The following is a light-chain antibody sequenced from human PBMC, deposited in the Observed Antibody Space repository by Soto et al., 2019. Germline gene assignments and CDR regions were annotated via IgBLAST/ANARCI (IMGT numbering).Light chain of an antibody. Sequence: IQLTQSPSSLSASVVDRVTITCRASQGISSYLAWYQQKPGRAPKLLIYTASTLQSGVPSRFSGSGSGTEFTLTISSLQPDDFATYYCQQYNSYQAFGQGTKVDIK. J-gene: IGKJ1*01. CDR2: TAS. CDR3: QQYNSYQA. CDR1: QGISSY. V-gene: IGKV1-9*01.